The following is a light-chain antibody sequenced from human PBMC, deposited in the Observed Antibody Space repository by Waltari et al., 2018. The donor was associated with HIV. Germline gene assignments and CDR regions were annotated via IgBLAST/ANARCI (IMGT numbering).Light chain of an antibody. V-gene: IGLV1-40*01. Sequence: QSVLTQPPSVSGAPGQRVTISCTGSSSNIGAGYDVHWYQQVPGTAPKLLIYGNNSRPAGVPDRVAASKSGASPSLAITGLQAEEEADYYCQSYDSSLTGSVFGGGTKLTVL. J-gene: IGLJ2*01. CDR2: GNN. CDR1: SSNIGAGYD. CDR3: QSYDSSLTGSV.